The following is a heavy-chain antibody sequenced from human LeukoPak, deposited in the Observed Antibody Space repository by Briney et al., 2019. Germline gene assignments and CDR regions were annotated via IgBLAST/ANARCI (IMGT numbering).Heavy chain of an antibody. CDR2: INSVSSYI. V-gene: IGHV3-21*01. Sequence: GGSLRLSCAASGFAFSSFSMNWVRQAPGKGLEWVSAINSVSSYIYYADSVRGRFTISRDNAQNSLYLQMNSLRAEDTAVYYCAKILPDTVTADYWGQGTLVTVSS. CDR3: AKILPDTVTADY. J-gene: IGHJ4*02. CDR1: GFAFSSFS. D-gene: IGHD4-11*01.